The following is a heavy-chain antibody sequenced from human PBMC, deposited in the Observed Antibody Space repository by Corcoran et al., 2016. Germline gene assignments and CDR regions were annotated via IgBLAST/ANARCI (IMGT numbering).Heavy chain of an antibody. D-gene: IGHD3-3*01. J-gene: IGHJ4*02. V-gene: IGHV3-7*01. CDR1: GFTFSNYW. Sequence: EVQLVESGGGLVQPGGSLRLSCAASGFTFSNYWITWVRQAPGKGLEWVANIKYDGSEKYYVDSVKGRFTISRDNAKNSLSLQMSSLRAEDTAVYDCAREKSGSSLEYWGQGTLVTVSS. CDR3: AREKSGSSLEY. CDR2: IKYDGSEK.